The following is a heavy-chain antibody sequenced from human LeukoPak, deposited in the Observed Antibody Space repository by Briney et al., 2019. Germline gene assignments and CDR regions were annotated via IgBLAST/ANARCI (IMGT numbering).Heavy chain of an antibody. CDR3: ARGVLTGGTYFAY. CDR1: GLTFTKYW. CDR2: ISYDGSNK. D-gene: IGHD2-8*02. Sequence: PGGSLRLSCEASGLTFTKYWMAWVGQAPGKGLEWVAVISYDGSNKYYADSVKGRFAISRDNSRNTLYLQVNSLSAEHTPAYYCARGVLTGGTYFAYWGQGTLVTVSS. J-gene: IGHJ4*02. V-gene: IGHV3-30*09.